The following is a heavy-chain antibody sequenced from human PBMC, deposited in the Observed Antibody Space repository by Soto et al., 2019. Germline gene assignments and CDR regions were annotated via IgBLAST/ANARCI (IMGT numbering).Heavy chain of an antibody. Sequence: QVQLVQSGAEVKKPGASVKVSCKASGYTFTSYDINWVRQATGQGLELMGWMNPKSGNTGYAHKFQGRVTMTRNTSISTAYIELSSLRSEDTAVYYCARATTVTTSQDYWGQGTLVTVSS. CDR2: MNPKSGNT. D-gene: IGHD4-17*01. CDR1: GYTFTSYD. J-gene: IGHJ4*02. CDR3: ARATTVTTSQDY. V-gene: IGHV1-8*01.